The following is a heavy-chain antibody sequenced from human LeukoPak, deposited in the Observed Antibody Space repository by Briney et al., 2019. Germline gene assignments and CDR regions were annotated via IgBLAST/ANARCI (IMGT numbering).Heavy chain of an antibody. Sequence: GGSLRLSCAASGFTFSSYSMNWVRQAPGKGLERVSSISSSSSYIYYADSVKGRFTISRDNAKNSLYLQMNSLRAEDTAVYYCARDLDGSGSYYLAFDYWGQGTLVTVSS. CDR2: ISSSSSYI. V-gene: IGHV3-21*01. D-gene: IGHD3-10*01. J-gene: IGHJ4*02. CDR3: ARDLDGSGSYYLAFDY. CDR1: GFTFSSYS.